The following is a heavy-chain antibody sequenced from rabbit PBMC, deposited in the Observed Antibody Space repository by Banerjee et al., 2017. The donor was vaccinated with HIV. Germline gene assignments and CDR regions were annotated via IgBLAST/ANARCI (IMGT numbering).Heavy chain of an antibody. CDR3: ARGGEGAFDL. J-gene: IGHJ3*01. D-gene: IGHD5-1*01. V-gene: IGHV1S45*01. Sequence: QQQLEESGGGLVKPGGTLTLTCKASGFSFSSSYYMCWVRQAPGKGLEWIACIYTVSSGSTYYASWAKGRFAISKTSSTTVTLQMTSLTAADTATYFCARGGEGAFDLWGQGTLVTVS. CDR2: IYTVSSGST. CDR1: GFSFSSSYY.